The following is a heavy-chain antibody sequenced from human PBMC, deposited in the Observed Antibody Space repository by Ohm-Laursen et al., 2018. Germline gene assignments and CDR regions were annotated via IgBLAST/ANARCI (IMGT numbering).Heavy chain of an antibody. V-gene: IGHV3-23*01. CDR2: ISGSGGST. CDR1: GFSFSGFW. Sequence: SLRLSCAAFGFSFSGFWMHWLRQAPGKGLEWVSTISGSGGSTNNADSVKGRFTISRDNSKNTLFLQMNSLRAEDTAVYYCAKLAVISAPNYWGQGTLVTVSS. CDR3: AKLAVISAPNY. D-gene: IGHD3-16*02. J-gene: IGHJ4*02.